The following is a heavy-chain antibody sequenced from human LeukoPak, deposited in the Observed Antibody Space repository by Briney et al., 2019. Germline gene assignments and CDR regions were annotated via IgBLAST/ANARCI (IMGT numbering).Heavy chain of an antibody. CDR1: GYSFTSYW. V-gene: IGHV5-51*01. Sequence: GESLKISCKGSGYSFTSYWIGWVRQMPGKGLEWMGIVYPRDSDTRYSPSFQGQVTISADKSISTAYLQWSSLKASDTAIYFCAKEGSGSSSDNWGRGTLVTVSS. CDR2: VYPRDSDT. D-gene: IGHD6-25*01. J-gene: IGHJ4*02. CDR3: AKEGSGSSSDN.